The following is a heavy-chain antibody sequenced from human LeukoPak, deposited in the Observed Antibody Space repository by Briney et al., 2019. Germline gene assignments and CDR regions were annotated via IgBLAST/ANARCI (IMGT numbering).Heavy chain of an antibody. V-gene: IGHV4-4*07. CDR1: DGSMNNHF. CDR2: IYSSGST. J-gene: IGHJ2*01. CDR3: ARGMAVSSYWLLDL. Sequence: SETLSLTCSVSDGSMNNHFWSWIRQPAGKGLELIGRIYSSGSTIYNPSLKSRVSMSVDTSKKQLSLRLSSLTAADTAVYYCARGMAVSSYWLLDLWGRGTLVTVSS. D-gene: IGHD5-24*01.